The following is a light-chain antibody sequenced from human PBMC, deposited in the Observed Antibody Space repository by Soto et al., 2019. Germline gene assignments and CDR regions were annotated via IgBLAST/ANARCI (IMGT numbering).Light chain of an antibody. CDR2: SAS. CDR3: QQYNEWPRT. Sequence: VMTQSPATLSVSPGERATLSCRASLSISNNLAWYQQKPGQAPMLLIYSASTRATAIPARFSGSASGTEFTLTISSLQSEDFAVYYCQQYNEWPRTFGGGTKVETK. J-gene: IGKJ4*02. CDR1: LSISNN. V-gene: IGKV3-15*01.